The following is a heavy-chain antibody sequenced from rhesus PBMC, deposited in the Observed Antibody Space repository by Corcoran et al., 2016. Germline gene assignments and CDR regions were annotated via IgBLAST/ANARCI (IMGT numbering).Heavy chain of an antibody. J-gene: IGHJ3*01. D-gene: IGHD2-2*01. CDR1: GGSLSGYY. CDR2: IGGSRGST. Sequence: QVQLQQWGEGLVKPSETLSLTCAVSGGSLSGYYWNWIRQPPGKGLGWIGYIGGSRGSTDYKPSLKSRVTISTDTSKNQLSLRLSSVTAAETAVYYCASEYCTSTTCYHDAFDFWGQGLRVTVSS. V-gene: IGHV4S5*01. CDR3: ASEYCTSTTCYHDAFDF.